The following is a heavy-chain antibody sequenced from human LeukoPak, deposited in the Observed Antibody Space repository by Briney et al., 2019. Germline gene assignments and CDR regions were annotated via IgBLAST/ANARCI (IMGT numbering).Heavy chain of an antibody. D-gene: IGHD1-7*01. CDR2: IFTEDSDT. CDR3: ARATTGPRTLDY. Sequence: GESLKISGKASEYTFTNCWIGWVRQLPGKGLDGMGAIFTEDSDTKYSPTFQGLVTISADKSISTSYLQWGSLEASDTAMYYCARATTGPRTLDYWGQGTLLSVSS. CDR1: EYTFTNCW. V-gene: IGHV5-51*01. J-gene: IGHJ4*02.